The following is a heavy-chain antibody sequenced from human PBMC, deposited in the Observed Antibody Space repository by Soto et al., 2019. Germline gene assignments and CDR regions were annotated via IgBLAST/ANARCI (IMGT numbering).Heavy chain of an antibody. D-gene: IGHD5-18*01. CDR2: ISYDGSNK. J-gene: IGHJ4*02. CDR1: GFTFSSYA. CDR3: AREGMDTAMAPNFQLDY. Sequence: QVQLVESGGGVVQPGRSLRLSCAASGFTFSSYAMHWVRQAPGKGLEWVAVISYDGSNKYYADSVKGRFTISRDNSKNTLYLQMNSLRAEDTAVYYCAREGMDTAMAPNFQLDYWGQGTLVTVSS. V-gene: IGHV3-30-3*01.